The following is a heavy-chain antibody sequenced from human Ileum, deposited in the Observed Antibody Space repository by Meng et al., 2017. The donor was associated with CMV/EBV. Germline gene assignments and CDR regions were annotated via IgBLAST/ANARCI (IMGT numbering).Heavy chain of an antibody. Sequence: ASVKVSCKTSGYTFTGHYMHWVRQAPGQGLEWMGIINPSGGSTSYAQKFKGRVTMTRDTSTSTVYMELSSLTSEDTAVYYCARDLEEDCSSTSCYRFDPWGQGTLVTVSS. D-gene: IGHD2-2*01. CDR3: ARDLEEDCSSTSCYRFDP. J-gene: IGHJ5*02. V-gene: IGHV1-46*01. CDR2: INPSGGST. CDR1: GYTFTGHY.